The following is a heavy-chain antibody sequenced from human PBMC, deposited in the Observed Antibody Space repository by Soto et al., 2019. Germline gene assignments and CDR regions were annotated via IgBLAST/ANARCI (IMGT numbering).Heavy chain of an antibody. D-gene: IGHD3-16*01. CDR1: GFTFSSYG. CDR2: MSYDGSTK. J-gene: IGHJ6*02. CDR3: ARTSFGGLTWRMPPHMTLCAYGMDV. Sequence: QVQLVESGGGVVQPGGSLRLSCAASGFTFSSYGMYWVRQAPGKGLEWVAIMSYDGSTKYFADSVKGRFTISRDNSQNTLFLQRNSLRAEDTAVYYCARTSFGGLTWRMPPHMTLCAYGMDVWGQGTTVTVSS. V-gene: IGHV3-30-3*01.